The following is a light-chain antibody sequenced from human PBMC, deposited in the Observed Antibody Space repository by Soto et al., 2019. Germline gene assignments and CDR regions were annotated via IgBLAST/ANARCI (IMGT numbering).Light chain of an antibody. CDR2: DVS. CDR3: CSHAGSSVV. J-gene: IGLJ2*01. V-gene: IGLV2-11*01. Sequence: QSALTQPRSVSGSPGQSVTISCTGTSSDVGGYNFVSWYQQHPGKAPKFMIYDVSKRPSGVPDRFSGSRSGNTASLTISGLQAEDEADYYCCSHAGSSVVFGGGTKLTVL. CDR1: SSDVGGYNF.